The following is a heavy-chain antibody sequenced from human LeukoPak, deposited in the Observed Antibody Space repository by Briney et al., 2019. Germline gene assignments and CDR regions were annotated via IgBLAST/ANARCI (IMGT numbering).Heavy chain of an antibody. CDR3: ARTHYDICDH. J-gene: IGHJ4*02. D-gene: IGHD3-22*01. V-gene: IGHV4-59*01. CDR1: GGSISGYY. Sequence: PSETLSLTCTVSGGSISGYYWSWIRQPPEKGLEWIGHIYHSGSTNYNPSLKSRVIISVDMSKNQFSLKLSSVTAADTAVYYCARTHYDICDHWGQGTLVTVSS. CDR2: IYHSGST.